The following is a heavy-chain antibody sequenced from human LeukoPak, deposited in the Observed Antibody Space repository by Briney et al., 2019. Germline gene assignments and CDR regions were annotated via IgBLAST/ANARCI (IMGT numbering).Heavy chain of an antibody. CDR1: GYTFTGYY. V-gene: IGHV1-2*02. CDR2: INPNSGGT. D-gene: IGHD2-15*01. J-gene: IGHJ5*02. CDR3: ARGYCSGGSYYTEINWFDP. Sequence: ASVKVSCKASGYTFTGYYMHWVRQAPGQGLEWMGWINPNSGGTNYAQKFQGRVTMTRDTSISTAYMELSRLRSDDTAVYYCARGYCSGGSYYTEINWFDPWGQGTLVTVSS.